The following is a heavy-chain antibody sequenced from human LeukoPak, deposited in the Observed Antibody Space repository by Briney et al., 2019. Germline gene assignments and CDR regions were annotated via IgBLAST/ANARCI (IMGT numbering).Heavy chain of an antibody. J-gene: IGHJ3*02. D-gene: IGHD3-3*01. CDR1: GYTFTSYA. Sequence: ASVKVSCKASGYTFTSYAIHWVRQAPGQGLEWMGWINAGNGNTKYSQRFQGRVTITRDTSASTAYMELGSLRSEDTAVYYCAREHDFWSPYAFDIWGQGTMVTVSS. CDR2: INAGNGNT. CDR3: AREHDFWSPYAFDI. V-gene: IGHV1-3*01.